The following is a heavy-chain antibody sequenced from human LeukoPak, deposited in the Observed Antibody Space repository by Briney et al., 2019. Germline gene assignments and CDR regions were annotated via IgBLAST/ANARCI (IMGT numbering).Heavy chain of an antibody. CDR3: ARSGRGGAFDI. CDR1: GFTFSNYG. D-gene: IGHD1-26*01. J-gene: IGHJ3*02. V-gene: IGHV3-23*01. CDR2: ISGSGGST. Sequence: GGSLRLSCAASGFTFSNYGMSWVRQAPGKGLEWVSAISGSGGSTYYADSVKGRFTISRDNSKNTQYLQMNSLRAEDTAVYYCARSGRGGAFDIWGQGTMVTVSS.